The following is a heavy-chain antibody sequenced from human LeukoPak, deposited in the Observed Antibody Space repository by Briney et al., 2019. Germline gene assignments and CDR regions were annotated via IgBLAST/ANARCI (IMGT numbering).Heavy chain of an antibody. J-gene: IGHJ4*02. CDR1: GYSFTGYY. D-gene: IGHD6-6*01. V-gene: IGHV1-2*02. CDR2: INPNSGGT. Sequence: ASVKVSCKASGYSFTGYYMHWVRQAPGQGLEWMGWINPNSGGTDYEQKFQGRVTMTRVTSISTAYLELGRLRSDDTAVYYCARDSGSNTAFDYWGQGTLVTVSS. CDR3: ARDSGSNTAFDY.